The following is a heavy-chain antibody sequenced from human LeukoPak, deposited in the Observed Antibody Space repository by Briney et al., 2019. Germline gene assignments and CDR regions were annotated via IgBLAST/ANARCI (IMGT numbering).Heavy chain of an antibody. CDR3: ARENLPASAYFDY. V-gene: IGHV3-53*01. J-gene: IGHJ4*02. Sequence: PGGSLRLSCAASGFTVSSNYMSWVRQAPGKGLEWVSVIYSGGSTYYADSVKGRFTISRDNSKNTLYLQMNSLRAEDTAVYYCARENLPASAYFDYWGQGTLVTVSS. CDR1: GFTVSSNY. CDR2: IYSGGST.